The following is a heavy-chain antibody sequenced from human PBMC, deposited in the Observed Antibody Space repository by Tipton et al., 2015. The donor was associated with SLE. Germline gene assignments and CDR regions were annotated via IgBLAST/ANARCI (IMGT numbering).Heavy chain of an antibody. J-gene: IGHJ4*02. Sequence: TLSLTCTVSGGSISSSSYYLGWIRQPPGKGLEWIGSIYHSGSTYYNPSLKSRVTISVDTSKNQFSLKLNSVTAADTAVYYCARAGGGDSGWYGYWGQGTLVTVSS. CDR1: GGSISSSSYY. CDR3: ARAGGGDSGWYGY. D-gene: IGHD6-19*01. V-gene: IGHV4-39*07. CDR2: IYHSGST.